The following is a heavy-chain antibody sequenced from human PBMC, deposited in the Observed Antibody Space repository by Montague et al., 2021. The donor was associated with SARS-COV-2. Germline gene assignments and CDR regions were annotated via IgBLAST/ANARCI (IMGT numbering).Heavy chain of an antibody. CDR1: GGSFSVYY. J-gene: IGHJ3*02. V-gene: IGHV4-34*01. D-gene: IGHD1-1*01. Sequence: SETLSLTCAVYGGSFSVYYWSWPRQSPRSGLEWIAEISQSGTAHYNPSLESRVSISIDTSRNQFTLKLSSVTAADTAMYYCAREREVERAARTLVAFDMWGQGTMVTVSS. CDR3: AREREVERAARTLVAFDM. CDR2: ISQSGTA.